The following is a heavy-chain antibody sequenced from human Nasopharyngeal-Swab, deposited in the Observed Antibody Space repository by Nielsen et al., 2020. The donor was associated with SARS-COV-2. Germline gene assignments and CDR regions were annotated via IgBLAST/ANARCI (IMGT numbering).Heavy chain of an antibody. D-gene: IGHD6-19*01. J-gene: IGHJ4*02. Sequence: GGSLGLSCAASGFTFSSYAMSWVRQAPGKGLEWVSAISGSGGSTYYADSVKGRFTISRDNSKNTLYLQMNSLRAEDTAVYYCATPGSSGWYGGAYFDYWGQGTLVTVSS. CDR1: GFTFSSYA. CDR3: ATPGSSGWYGGAYFDY. V-gene: IGHV3-23*01. CDR2: ISGSGGST.